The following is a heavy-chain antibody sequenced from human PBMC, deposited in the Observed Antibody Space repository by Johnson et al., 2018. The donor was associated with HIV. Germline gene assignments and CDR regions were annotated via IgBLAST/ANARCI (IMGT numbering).Heavy chain of an antibody. CDR2: IKEDGSEK. CDR3: ARDWDAYGAFDI. V-gene: IGHV3-7*01. Sequence: VQLVESGGGVVQPGGSLRLSCVASGFTFSSYGMHWVRQAPGKGLEWVANIKEDGSEKYYVDSVKGRFTTSRDNAKKSLYLQLNTLRAADTAVYYCARDWDAYGAFDIWGQGTMVTVSS. D-gene: IGHD1-26*01. J-gene: IGHJ3*02. CDR1: GFTFSSYG.